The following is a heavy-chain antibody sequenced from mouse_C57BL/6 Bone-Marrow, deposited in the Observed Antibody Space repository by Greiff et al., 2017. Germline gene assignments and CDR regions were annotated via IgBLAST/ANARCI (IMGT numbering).Heavy chain of an antibody. CDR2: IYWDDDK. V-gene: IGHV8-12*01. D-gene: IGHD1-1*01. J-gene: IGHJ2*01. Sequence: QVTLKECGPGILQSSQTLSLTCSFSGFSLSTSGMGVSWIRQPSGKGLEWLAHIYWDDDKRYNPSLKSRLTISKDTSRNQVFLKITSVDTADTATYYGAGGYYYGSSYYVDHWGQGTTLTVSS. CDR1: GFSLSTSGMG. CDR3: AGGYYYGSSYYVDH.